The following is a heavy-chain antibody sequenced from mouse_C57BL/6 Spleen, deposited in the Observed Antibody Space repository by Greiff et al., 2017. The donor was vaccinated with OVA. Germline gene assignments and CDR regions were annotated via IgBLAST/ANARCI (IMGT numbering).Heavy chain of an antibody. D-gene: IGHD2-3*01. V-gene: IGHV1-26*01. CDR3: ARSGDGFDY. Sequence: EVQLQQSGPELVKPGASVKISCKASGYTFTDYYMNWVKQSHGKSLEWIGDINPNNGGTSYNQKFKGKATLTVDKSSSTDYMELRSLTSEDSAVYYCARSGDGFDYWGQGTTLTVSS. CDR1: GYTFTDYY. J-gene: IGHJ2*01. CDR2: INPNNGGT.